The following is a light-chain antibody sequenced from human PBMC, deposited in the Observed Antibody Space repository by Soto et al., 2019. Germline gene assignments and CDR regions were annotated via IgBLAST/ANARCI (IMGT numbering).Light chain of an antibody. V-gene: IGLV2-14*03. CDR2: AVS. Sequence: QSALTQPASVFGSPGQSITISCTGTSSDVGGYNFVSWYQQHPGKAPKLMIYAVSNRPSGGSNRFSGSKSGNTASLTISGLQPEDAADYYCSSYTTSSTVVFGTGTKVTVL. J-gene: IGLJ1*01. CDR3: SSYTTSSTVV. CDR1: SSDVGGYNF.